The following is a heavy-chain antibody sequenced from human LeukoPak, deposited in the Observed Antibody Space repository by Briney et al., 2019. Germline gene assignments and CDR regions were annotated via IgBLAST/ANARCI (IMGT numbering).Heavy chain of an antibody. J-gene: IGHJ6*02. V-gene: IGHV1-2*02. CDR3: ARPIVGYCSSTSCYTVSYYYYGMDV. Sequence: ASVKVSCTASGYTFTGYYMHWVRQAPGQGLEWMGWINPNSGGTNYAQKFQGRVTMTRDTSISTAYMELSRLRSDDTAVYYCARPIVGYCSSTSCYTVSYYYYGMDVWGQGTTVTVSS. CDR1: GYTFTGYY. D-gene: IGHD2-2*02. CDR2: INPNSGGT.